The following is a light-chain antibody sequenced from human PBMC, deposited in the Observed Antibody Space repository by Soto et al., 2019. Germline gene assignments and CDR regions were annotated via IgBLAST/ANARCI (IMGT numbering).Light chain of an antibody. V-gene: IGKV1-5*03. J-gene: IGKJ1*01. CDR3: QQYNSYPGT. CDR1: QSIDSW. CDR2: KAS. Sequence: DIQMTQSPSTLSASVGDRVTITCRASQSIDSWLAWYQHKPGKAPKLLIYKASSLESGVPSRFSGSGSGTEFTLTISSLQPDDFATYYCQQYNSYPGTFGQGTKVDIK.